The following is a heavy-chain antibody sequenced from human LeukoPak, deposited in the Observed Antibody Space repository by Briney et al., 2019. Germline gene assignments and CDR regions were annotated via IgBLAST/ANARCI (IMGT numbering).Heavy chain of an antibody. D-gene: IGHD4-17*01. CDR3: ARGAYGGAYYFDY. Sequence: PGGSLRLSCAASGFTFDDYGMSWVRQPPGKGLEWVSGISWNGGSTGYADSVKGRFTLSRGNSKNTLYLQMNSLRVDDTAVYYCARGAYGGAYYFDYWGQGTLVPVPS. CDR2: ISWNGGST. V-gene: IGHV3-20*04. J-gene: IGHJ4*02. CDR1: GFTFDDYG.